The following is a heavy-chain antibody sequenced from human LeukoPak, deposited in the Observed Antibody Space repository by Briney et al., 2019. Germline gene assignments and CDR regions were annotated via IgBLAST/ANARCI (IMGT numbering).Heavy chain of an antibody. Sequence: GESLKISCKDPGYSFTSYWIGWVRQMPGKGLEWIGILYPGDSDTRYSPSFQGQVTIPADKSINTAYLQRSRLKASDTAIYYCARRGEAMDSFDYWGQGTLVTVSS. V-gene: IGHV5-51*01. D-gene: IGHD5-18*01. CDR1: GYSFTSYW. CDR2: LYPGDSDT. CDR3: ARRGEAMDSFDY. J-gene: IGHJ4*02.